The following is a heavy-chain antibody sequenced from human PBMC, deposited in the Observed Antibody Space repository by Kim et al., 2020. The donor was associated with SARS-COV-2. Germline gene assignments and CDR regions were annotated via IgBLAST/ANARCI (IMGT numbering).Heavy chain of an antibody. J-gene: IGHJ5*02. CDR3: ARDLIYCSGGSCYGGNNWFDP. V-gene: IGHV1-2*06. CDR2: INPNSGGT. Sequence: ASVKVSCKASGYTFTGYYMHWVRQAPGQGLEWMGRINPNSGGTNYAQKFQGSVTMTRDTSISTAYMELSRLRSDDTAVYYCARDLIYCSGGSCYGGNNWFDPWGQGTLVTVSS. D-gene: IGHD2-15*01. CDR1: GYTFTGYY.